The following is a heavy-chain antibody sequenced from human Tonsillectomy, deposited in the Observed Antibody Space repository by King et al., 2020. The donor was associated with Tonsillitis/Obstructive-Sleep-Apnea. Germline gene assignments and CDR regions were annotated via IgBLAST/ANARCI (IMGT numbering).Heavy chain of an antibody. CDR2: IWYDGSNK. V-gene: IGHV3-33*01. Sequence: VQLVESGGGVVQPGRSLRLSCAASGFTFSNYGMHWFRQAPGKGLEWVAAIWYDGSNKYYADSVKGRFTISRDNSKNTIYLQMNSLRAEDTALYYCVRDQGTLIAAPLCYFNYWGQGALVTVSS. CDR3: VRDQGTLIAAPLCYFNY. J-gene: IGHJ4*02. D-gene: IGHD3-10*01. CDR1: GFTFSNYG.